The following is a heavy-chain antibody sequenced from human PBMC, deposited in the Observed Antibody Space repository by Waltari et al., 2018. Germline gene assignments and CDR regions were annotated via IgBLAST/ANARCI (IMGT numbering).Heavy chain of an antibody. V-gene: IGHV1-3*01. J-gene: IGHJ3*02. CDR2: INAGNGNT. CDR3: ASGAPYGSGSYYNAAFDI. Sequence: QVQLVPSGAEVKKPGASVKVSCKASGYTFTSYAMHWVRQAPGQRLEWMGWINAGNGNTNYAQKFQGRVTITRDTSASTAYMELSSLRSEDTAVYYCASGAPYGSGSYYNAAFDIWGQGTMVTVSS. CDR1: GYTFTSYA. D-gene: IGHD3-10*01.